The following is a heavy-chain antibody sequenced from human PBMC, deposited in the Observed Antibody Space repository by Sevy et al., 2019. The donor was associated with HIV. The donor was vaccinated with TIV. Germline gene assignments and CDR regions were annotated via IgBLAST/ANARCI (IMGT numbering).Heavy chain of an antibody. J-gene: IGHJ4*02. CDR3: ARDPTRYRNSAGYLFDY. D-gene: IGHD3-16*02. V-gene: IGHV3-30-3*01. CDR2: ISYNDGSNK. CDR1: AFTFTSYA. Sequence: GGSLRLSCAASAFTFTSYAMHWVRQAPGKGLEWVAVISYNDGSNKFYTDSVKGRFTISRGNSKNTVYLQMNSLRPEDTALYYCARDPTRYRNSAGYLFDYWGQGALVTVSS.